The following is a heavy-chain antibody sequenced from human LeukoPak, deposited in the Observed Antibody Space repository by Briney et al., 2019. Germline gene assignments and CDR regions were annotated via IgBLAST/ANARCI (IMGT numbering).Heavy chain of an antibody. CDR2: IYYSGST. D-gene: IGHD3-16*02. CDR3: ARVMITFGGVIVFFDY. J-gene: IGHJ4*02. CDR1: GGSISSSSYY. V-gene: IGHV4-39*01. Sequence: KPSETLSLTCTVSGGSISSSSYYWGWIRQPPGKGLEWIGSIYYSGSTYYNPSLKSRVTISVDTSKNQSSLKLSSVTAADTAVYYCARVMITFGGVIVFFDYWGQGTLVTVSS.